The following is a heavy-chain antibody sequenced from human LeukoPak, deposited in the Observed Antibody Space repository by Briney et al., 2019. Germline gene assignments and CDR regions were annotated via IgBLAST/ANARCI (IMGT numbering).Heavy chain of an antibody. Sequence: MSGGSLRLSCAASGFTFSSYSMNWVRQAPGKGLEWVSSISSSSSYIYYADSVKGRFTISRDNAKNSLYLQMNSLRAEDTAVYYCARVLFRGWAIDYWGQGTLVTVSS. CDR3: ARVLFRGWAIDY. D-gene: IGHD3-10*01. CDR1: GFTFSSYS. J-gene: IGHJ4*02. CDR2: ISSSSSYI. V-gene: IGHV3-21*01.